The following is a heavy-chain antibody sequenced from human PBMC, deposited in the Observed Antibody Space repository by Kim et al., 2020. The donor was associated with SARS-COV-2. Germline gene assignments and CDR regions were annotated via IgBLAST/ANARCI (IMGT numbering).Heavy chain of an antibody. D-gene: IGHD2-15*01. J-gene: IGHJ4*02. V-gene: IGHV4-4*07. CDR3: ARSIVVVAASLDF. Sequence: SETLSLTCSISGGSISGFYWNWIRQAAGKAPEWIGRVYVTGATNINPSLKSRVTMSVDTSKNEVSLKLTSVTAADTGLYFCARSIVVVAASLDFWGQGALVTVSS. CDR1: GGSISGFY. CDR2: VYVTGAT.